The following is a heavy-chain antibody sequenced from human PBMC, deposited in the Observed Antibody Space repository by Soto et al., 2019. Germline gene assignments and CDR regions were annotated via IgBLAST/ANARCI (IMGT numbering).Heavy chain of an antibody. J-gene: IGHJ6*02. V-gene: IGHV4-30-4*01. CDR2: IYYSGST. CDR1: GGSISSGDYY. Sequence: SETLSLTCTVAGGSISSGDYYWCWIRQPPGKGLEWIGYIYYSGSTYYNPSLKSRVTISVDTSKNQFSLKLSSVTAADTAVYYCARLGGGGDYGHYYYYGMDVWGQGTTVTVSS. D-gene: IGHD4-17*01. CDR3: ARLGGGGDYGHYYYYGMDV.